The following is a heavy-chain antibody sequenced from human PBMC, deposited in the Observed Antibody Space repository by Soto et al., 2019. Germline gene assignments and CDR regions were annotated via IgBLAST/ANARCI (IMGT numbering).Heavy chain of an antibody. Sequence: QVQLQESGPGLLKPSETLSLTCSVSGGSVSNKTYYWSWIRQPPGQRLEWIGYVYYSGTTNYNPSLRSRVTISVDLSKNQFSLRLSSVTTADTALYYCAGTTAVPSTLRSRDFFDYWGQGTLVTVSS. CDR3: AGTTAVPSTLRSRDFFDY. D-gene: IGHD4-17*01. CDR1: GGSVSNKTYY. V-gene: IGHV4-61*01. CDR2: VYYSGTT. J-gene: IGHJ4*02.